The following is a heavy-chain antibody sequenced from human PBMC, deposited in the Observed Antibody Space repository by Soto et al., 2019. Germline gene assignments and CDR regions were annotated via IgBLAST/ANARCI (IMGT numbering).Heavy chain of an antibody. CDR3: ARAPMVRGVPLDFGY. V-gene: IGHV4-34*02. CDR2: IEHGGST. Sequence: QVQLQQWGTRLLKPSETLSLTCAVFGESFSGHYWSWIRQTPGKGLEWIGEIEHGGSTNYNPSLKSRVRMSVDTTRKQFSLRLNSVIAADTAVYYCARAPMVRGVPLDFGYWGQGTLVTVSS. D-gene: IGHD3-10*01. CDR1: GESFSGHY. J-gene: IGHJ4*02.